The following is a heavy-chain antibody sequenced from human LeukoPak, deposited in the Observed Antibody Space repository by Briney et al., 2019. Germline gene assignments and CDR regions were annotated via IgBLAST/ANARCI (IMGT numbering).Heavy chain of an antibody. V-gene: IGHV4-59*01. CDR1: GGSISSAY. D-gene: IGHD6-19*01. Sequence: SETLSLTCTVSGGSISSAYWSWLRQPPGKGLEWIGYIYYTGSTNYNPSLNNRVTISVDTSRNQFSLKITSVTAADTAVYYCARGAGWYQFWGQGTLVTVSS. CDR3: ARGAGWYQF. J-gene: IGHJ4*02. CDR2: IYYTGST.